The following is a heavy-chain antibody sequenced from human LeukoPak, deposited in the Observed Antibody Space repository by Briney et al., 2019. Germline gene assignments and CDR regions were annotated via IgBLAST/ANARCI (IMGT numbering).Heavy chain of an antibody. CDR3: ARAAVAAY. D-gene: IGHD6-19*01. CDR1: GGSFSGYY. V-gene: IGHV4-34*01. J-gene: IGHJ4*02. Sequence: SETLSLTCAVYGGSFSGYYWSWIRQPPGKGLEWIGEINHSGSTNYNPSLKSRVTISVDTSKNQFSLKLSSVTAADTAVYYCARAAVAAYWGQGTLVTVSS. CDR2: INHSGST.